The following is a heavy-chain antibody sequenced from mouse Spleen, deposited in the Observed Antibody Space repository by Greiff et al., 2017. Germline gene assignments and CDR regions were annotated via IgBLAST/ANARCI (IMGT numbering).Heavy chain of an antibody. D-gene: IGHD4-1*02. J-gene: IGHJ1*01. CDR1: GYTFTEYT. CDR3: ARHEDPQLGRDWYFDV. CDR2: FYPGSGSI. Sequence: VQLQESGAELVKPGASVKLSCKASGYTFTEYTIHWVKQRSGQGLEWIGWFYPGSGSIKYNEKFKDKATLTADKSSSTVYMELSRLTSEDSAVYFCARHEDPQLGRDWYFDVWGAGTTVTVSS. V-gene: IGHV1-62-2*01.